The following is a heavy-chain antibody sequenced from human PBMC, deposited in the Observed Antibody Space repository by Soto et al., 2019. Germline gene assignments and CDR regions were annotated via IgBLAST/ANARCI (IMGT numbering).Heavy chain of an antibody. Sequence: EVQLVESGGGLVQPGRSLRLSCAASGFTFDDYAMHWVRQAPGKGLECVSGISWNSGSIGYADSVKGRFTISRDNAKNSLYLQMNSLRAEDTALYYCAFVAVPAAIRWGQGTLVTVSS. D-gene: IGHD2-2*02. V-gene: IGHV3-9*01. CDR2: ISWNSGSI. CDR3: AFVAVPAAIR. CDR1: GFTFDDYA. J-gene: IGHJ4*02.